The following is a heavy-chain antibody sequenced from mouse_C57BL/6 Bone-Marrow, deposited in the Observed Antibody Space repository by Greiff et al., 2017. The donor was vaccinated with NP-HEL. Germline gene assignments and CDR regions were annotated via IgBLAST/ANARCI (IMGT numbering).Heavy chain of an antibody. CDR3: ARDGTAQAPYAMDY. J-gene: IGHJ4*01. D-gene: IGHD3-2*02. Sequence: EVMLVESEGGLVQPGSSMKLSCTASGFTFSDYYMAWVRQVPEKGLEWVANINYDGSSTYYLDSLQSRFIISRDNAKNNLYLQRSSLKSEDTATYYCARDGTAQAPYAMDYWGQGTSVTVSS. CDR1: GFTFSDYY. CDR2: INYDGSST. V-gene: IGHV5-16*01.